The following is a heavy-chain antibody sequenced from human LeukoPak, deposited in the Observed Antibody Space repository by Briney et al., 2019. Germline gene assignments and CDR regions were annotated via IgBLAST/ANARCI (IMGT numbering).Heavy chain of an antibody. CDR2: ISWNSGSI. CDR1: GFTFDDYA. V-gene: IGHV3-9*01. J-gene: IGHJ3*02. D-gene: IGHD7-27*01. Sequence: QPGRSLRLSCAASGFTFDDYAMHWVRHAPGKGLEWVSGISWNSGSIGYADSVKGRFTISRDNAKNSLYLQMNSLRAEDTALYYCARTEWELGPYAFDIWGQGTMVTVSS. CDR3: ARTEWELGPYAFDI.